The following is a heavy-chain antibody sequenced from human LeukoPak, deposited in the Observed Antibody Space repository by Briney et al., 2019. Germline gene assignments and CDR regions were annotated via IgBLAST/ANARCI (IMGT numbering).Heavy chain of an antibody. Sequence: PSETLSLTCTVSGGSISSYYWSWIRQPAGKGLEWIGRIYTSGSTNYNPSLKSRVIMSVDTSKNQFSLKLSSVTAADTAVYYCARRVGPYGDYNYFDYWGQGTLVTVSS. D-gene: IGHD4-17*01. CDR2: IYTSGST. V-gene: IGHV4-4*07. CDR1: GGSISSYY. J-gene: IGHJ4*02. CDR3: ARRVGPYGDYNYFDY.